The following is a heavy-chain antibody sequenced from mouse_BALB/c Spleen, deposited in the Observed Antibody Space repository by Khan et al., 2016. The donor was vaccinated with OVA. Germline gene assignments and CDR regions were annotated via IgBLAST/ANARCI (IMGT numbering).Heavy chain of an antibody. CDR2: IDPSDSET. CDR1: GYTFTSYW. V-gene: IGHV1-61*01. D-gene: IGHD2-2*01. CDR3: TRREKDGYDPYWCDY. Sequence: QVQLKQSGAELVRPGASVKLSCKASGYTFTSYWMNWVKQRPGQGLEWIGMIDPSDSETHYNQMFKDKATLTVDKSSSTTYMQLSSLTSEDSAVYYLTRREKDGYDPYWCDYGGQGTLVTVSA. J-gene: IGHJ3*01.